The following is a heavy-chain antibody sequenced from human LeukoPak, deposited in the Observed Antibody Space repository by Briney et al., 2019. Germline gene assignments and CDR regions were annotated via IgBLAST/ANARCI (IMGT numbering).Heavy chain of an antibody. Sequence: PGRSLRLSCAASGFTFSSFGMHWVRQAPGKGLEWVAVIWGDGSTKKYADSVKGRFTISRDNSKNTLYLEVNSLRAEDTAVYYCARDQGGAPFDMWGQGTMVTVSS. CDR2: IWGDGSTK. CDR1: GFTFSSFG. V-gene: IGHV3-33*01. CDR3: ARDQGGAPFDM. J-gene: IGHJ3*02. D-gene: IGHD3-16*01.